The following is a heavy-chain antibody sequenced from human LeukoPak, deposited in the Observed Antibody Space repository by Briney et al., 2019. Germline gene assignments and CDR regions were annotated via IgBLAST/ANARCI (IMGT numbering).Heavy chain of an antibody. J-gene: IGHJ5*02. D-gene: IGHD1-20*01. V-gene: IGHV3-48*01. CDR3: ARDWYNWNDDWFDP. Sequence: PGGSLRLSCAASGFTFSSYSMNWVRQAPGKGLEWVSYISSSSSTIYYADSVKGRFTISRDNAKNSLYLQMNSLRAEDTAVYYCARDWYNWNDDWFDPWGQGTLVTVSA. CDR1: GFTFSSYS. CDR2: ISSSSSTI.